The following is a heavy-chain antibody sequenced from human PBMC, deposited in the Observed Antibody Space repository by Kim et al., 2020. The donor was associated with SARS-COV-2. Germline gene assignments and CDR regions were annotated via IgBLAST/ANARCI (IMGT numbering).Heavy chain of an antibody. D-gene: IGHD6-13*01. CDR3: ARQGRGTRSSPIYYFDY. J-gene: IGHJ4*02. Sequence: LKSRVAISVDTSKNKFSLKLSSVTAADTAVYYCARQGRGTRSSPIYYFDYWGQGTLVTVSS. V-gene: IGHV4-39*01.